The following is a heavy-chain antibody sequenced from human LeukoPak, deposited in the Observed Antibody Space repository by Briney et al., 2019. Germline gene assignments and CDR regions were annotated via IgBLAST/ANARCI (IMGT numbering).Heavy chain of an antibody. CDR2: ISYDGSNK. D-gene: IGHD6-13*01. CDR1: GFTFSSYG. J-gene: IGHJ4*02. V-gene: IGHV3-30*18. Sequence: GGSLRLSCAASGFTFSSYGMHWVRQAPGKGLEWVAVISYDGSNKYYADSVKGRFTISRDNSKNTLYLQMNSLKAEDTAVYYCAEVWHSNHWYPVGDCWGQGTLVTVSS. CDR3: AEVWHSNHWYPVGDC.